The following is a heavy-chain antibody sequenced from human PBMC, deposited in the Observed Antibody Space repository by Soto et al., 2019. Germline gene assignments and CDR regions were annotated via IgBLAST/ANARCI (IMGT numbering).Heavy chain of an antibody. V-gene: IGHV4-30-4*01. D-gene: IGHD3-22*01. J-gene: IGHJ6*02. CDR3: ARMYYDSSGSPYGMDV. CDR2: IYYSGST. Sequence: SETLSLTCTVSGGSISSGDYFWSWIRQPPGKGLEWIGYIYYSGSTYYSPSLKSRVSMSVDTSKNQFSLKLSSVTAADTAVYYCARMYYDSSGSPYGMDVWGQGTTVTVSS. CDR1: GGSISSGDYF.